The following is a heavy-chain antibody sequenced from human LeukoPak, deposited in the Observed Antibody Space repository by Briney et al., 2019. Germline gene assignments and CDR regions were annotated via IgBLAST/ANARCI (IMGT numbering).Heavy chain of an antibody. V-gene: IGHV3-30*04. Sequence: PGGSLRLSCAASGFTFSSYAMHWVRQAPGKGLEWVAVISYDGSNKYYADSVKGRFTISRDNSKNTLCLQMNSLRAEDTAVYYCARASTLRFLIDYWGQGTLVTVSS. D-gene: IGHD3-3*01. J-gene: IGHJ4*02. CDR2: ISYDGSNK. CDR3: ARASTLRFLIDY. CDR1: GFTFSSYA.